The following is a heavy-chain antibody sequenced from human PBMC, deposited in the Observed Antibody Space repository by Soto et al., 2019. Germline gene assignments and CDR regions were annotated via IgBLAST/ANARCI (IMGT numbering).Heavy chain of an antibody. D-gene: IGHD3-9*01. CDR3: AREEDYDILTGYYSSQDPPYYYYYYGMDV. Sequence: GGSLRLSCASSGVTFSNYAMHWVRQATGKGLEYVSAISSNGGNTYYANSVKGRFTISRDNSKNTLYLQMGSLRAEDTAVYYCAREEDYDILTGYYSSQDPPYYYYYYGMDVWGQGTTVTVSS. V-gene: IGHV3-64*01. CDR2: ISSNGGNT. J-gene: IGHJ6*02. CDR1: GVTFSNYA.